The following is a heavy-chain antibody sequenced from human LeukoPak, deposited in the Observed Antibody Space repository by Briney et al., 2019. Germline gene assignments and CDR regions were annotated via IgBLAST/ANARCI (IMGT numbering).Heavy chain of an antibody. D-gene: IGHD3-10*01. CDR2: ISFDGSDK. V-gene: IGHV3-30*03. J-gene: IGHJ1*01. Sequence: GGALRLSCAASGFTFSSYSMNWVREAPGKGLEWVALISFDGSDKYYANSVKGRFSISRDNSKNTVYLQMNSLRVEDTAVYYCAGEEDLRELRGGREFFQYWGQGTLVTVSS. CDR1: GFTFSSYS. CDR3: AGEEDLRELRGGREFFQY.